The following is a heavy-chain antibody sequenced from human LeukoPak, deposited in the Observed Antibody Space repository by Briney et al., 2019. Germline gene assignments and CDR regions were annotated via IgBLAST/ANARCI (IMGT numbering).Heavy chain of an antibody. J-gene: IGHJ4*02. V-gene: IGHV4-30-2*01. CDR3: ARERRSSSSMGY. Sequence: SETLSLTCTVSGGSISSGGYYWSWIRQPPGKGLEWIGYIYHSGSTYYNPSLKSRVTISVDRSKNQFSLKLSSVTAADTAVYYCARERRSSSSMGYWGQGTLVTVSS. CDR1: GGSISSGGYY. CDR2: IYHSGST. D-gene: IGHD6-6*01.